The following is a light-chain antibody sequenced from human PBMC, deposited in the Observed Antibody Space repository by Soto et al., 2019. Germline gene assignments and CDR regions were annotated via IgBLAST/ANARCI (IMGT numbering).Light chain of an antibody. CDR3: CSYAGTYTWV. CDR1: SGSIANNY. CDR2: ENN. V-gene: IGLV6-57*04. Sequence: NFMLTQPHSVSESPGKTVTISCTRSSGSIANNYVQWYQQRPGSAPTTVIYENNQRPSGGPGRFSGSKSGNTASLTISGLQAEDEADYYCCSYAGTYTWVFGGGTKLTVL. J-gene: IGLJ3*02.